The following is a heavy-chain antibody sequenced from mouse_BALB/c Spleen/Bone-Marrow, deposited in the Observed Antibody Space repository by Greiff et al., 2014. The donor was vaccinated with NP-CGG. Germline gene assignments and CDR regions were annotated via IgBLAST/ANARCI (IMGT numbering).Heavy chain of an antibody. D-gene: IGHD2-2*01. Sequence: QVQLQQSGAELVRPGASVTLSCKASGYKFTDYEMHWVKQTPVHGLEWIGSIDPETGGTAYNQNLKGKATLTADRSSTTAYMELRGLTSEDSAVHYCTREGIYFGYDVPMDYWGQGTSVTVSS. V-gene: IGHV1-15*01. CDR2: IDPETGGT. CDR3: TREGIYFGYDVPMDY. CDR1: GYKFTDYE. J-gene: IGHJ4*01.